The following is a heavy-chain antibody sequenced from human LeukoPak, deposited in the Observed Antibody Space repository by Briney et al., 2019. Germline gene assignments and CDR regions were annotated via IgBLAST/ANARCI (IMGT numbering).Heavy chain of an antibody. D-gene: IGHD5-18*01. CDR2: INPDSGDS. Sequence: ASVKVSCKTSGYTFTIYYIHWLRQAPGQGLEWMGWINPDSGDSNYAQNFQGRITMSTDTSISTAYMELKRLRSDDTAVYYCARDGGYSYGLAGYYYMDVWGKGTTVTVSS. V-gene: IGHV1-2*02. CDR1: GYTFTIYY. CDR3: ARDGGYSYGLAGYYYMDV. J-gene: IGHJ6*03.